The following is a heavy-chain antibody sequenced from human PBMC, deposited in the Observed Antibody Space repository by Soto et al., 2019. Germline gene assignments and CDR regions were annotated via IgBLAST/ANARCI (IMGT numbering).Heavy chain of an antibody. CDR1: VFTFSNYW. D-gene: IGHD3-10*01. CDR2: IIKDGSEK. CDR3: PRHWGGLGY. Sequence: HPGGSLRLSCASSVFTFSNYWMTCVRHAPGKWLEWVANIIKDGSEKSYVDSAKGRFTISRDNAKNSLYLEMNSLRVEDTAVYYCPRHWGGLGYWGQGTLVTVSS. J-gene: IGHJ4*02. V-gene: IGHV3-7*03.